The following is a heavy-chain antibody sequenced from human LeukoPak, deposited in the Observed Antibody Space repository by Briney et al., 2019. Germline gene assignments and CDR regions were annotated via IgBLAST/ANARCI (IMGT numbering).Heavy chain of an antibody. V-gene: IGHV4-59*01. CDR1: GGSISSYY. CDR3: ARDTGYSSGWYYFDY. CDR2: IYYSGST. J-gene: IGHJ4*02. Sequence: SETLSLTCTVSGGSISSYYWSWIRQPPGKGLEWLGYIYYSGSTNYNSSLKSRVTISVDTSKNQFSLKLSSVTAADTAVYYCARDTGYSSGWYYFDYWGQGTLVTVSS. D-gene: IGHD6-19*01.